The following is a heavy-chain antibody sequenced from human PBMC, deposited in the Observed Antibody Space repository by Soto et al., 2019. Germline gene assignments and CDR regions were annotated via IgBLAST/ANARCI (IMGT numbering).Heavy chain of an antibody. Sequence: EVQLLESGGGLVQPGGSLRLSCAASGFTFSSYAMSWVRQAPGKGLEWVSAISGSGGSTYYADSVKGRFTISRDNSKNTLYLQMNSLRAEDTVVYYCAKDPEGEGWFDPWGQGTLVTVSS. V-gene: IGHV3-23*01. CDR3: AKDPEGEGWFDP. J-gene: IGHJ5*02. CDR2: ISGSGGST. CDR1: GFTFSSYA.